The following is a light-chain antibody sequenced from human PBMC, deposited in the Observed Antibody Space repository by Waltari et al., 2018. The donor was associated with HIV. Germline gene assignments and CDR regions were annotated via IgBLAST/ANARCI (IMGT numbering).Light chain of an antibody. J-gene: IGLJ3*02. V-gene: IGLV1-47*01. CDR2: RNN. CDR1: NSNIGNNY. CDR3: AAWDDSLRGV. Sequence: QSMLTQPPSASGTPGQRVTISCSGSNSNIGNNYVSWYQQFPGLAPKPPIYRNNHPPSGVSDRFSGSKSGTSASLAISGLRSEDEADYYCAAWDDSLRGVFGGGTRLTVL.